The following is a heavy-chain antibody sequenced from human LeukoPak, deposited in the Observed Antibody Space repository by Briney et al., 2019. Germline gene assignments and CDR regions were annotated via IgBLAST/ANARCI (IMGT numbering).Heavy chain of an antibody. CDR2: THYSGKT. CDR3: ARESPPDAFDI. CDR1: GGSIGDYY. J-gene: IGHJ3*02. V-gene: IGHV4-30-4*01. Sequence: SETLSLTCTVSGGSIGDYYWRWIRPPPGQGLEWLGYTHYSGKTYYHPSLKSRLIISIDASKNQFSLNLSSVTAADTAVYYCARESPPDAFDIWGRGTVVTVSS.